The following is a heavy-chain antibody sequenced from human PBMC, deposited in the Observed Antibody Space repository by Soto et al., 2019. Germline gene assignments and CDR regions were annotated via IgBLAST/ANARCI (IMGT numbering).Heavy chain of an antibody. CDR3: ARRWNYCLDF. CDR2: ISYDGSD. J-gene: IGHJ4*02. V-gene: IGHV3-33*01. D-gene: IGHD3-10*01. CDR1: GFPFREFG. Sequence: QMRLVESGGGVVQPGRSLRLSCVASGFPFREFGMHWVRQAPGKGLEWVALISYDGSDYADSVKGRFTISRDDSRDTLFLHMDNLRPDETCVYYFARRWNYCLDFWRQGTLVAVPS.